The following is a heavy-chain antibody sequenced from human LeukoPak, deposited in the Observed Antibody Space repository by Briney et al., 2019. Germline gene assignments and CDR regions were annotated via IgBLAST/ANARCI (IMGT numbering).Heavy chain of an antibody. Sequence: SETLSLTCTVSGGSISSSSYYWGWIRQPPGKGLEWIGSNYYSGSTYYNPSLKSRVTISVDTSKNQFSLKLSSVTAADTAVYYCARQQSAGAFDYWGQGTLVTVSS. J-gene: IGHJ4*02. V-gene: IGHV4-39*01. CDR3: ARQQSAGAFDY. D-gene: IGHD3-10*01. CDR2: NYYSGST. CDR1: GGSISSSSYY.